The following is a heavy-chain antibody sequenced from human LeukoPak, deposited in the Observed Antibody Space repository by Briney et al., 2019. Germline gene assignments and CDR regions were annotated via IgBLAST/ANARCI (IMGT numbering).Heavy chain of an antibody. CDR2: IYYSGST. Sequence: ASETLSLTCTVSGGSISSYYWSWIRQPPGKGLEWIGYIYYSGSTNYNPSLKSRVTISVDTSKNQFSLKLSSVTAADTAVYYCARHPNYGGYGAFDYWGQGTLVTVSS. CDR3: ARHPNYGGYGAFDY. D-gene: IGHD4-17*01. CDR1: GGSISSYY. V-gene: IGHV4-59*08. J-gene: IGHJ4*02.